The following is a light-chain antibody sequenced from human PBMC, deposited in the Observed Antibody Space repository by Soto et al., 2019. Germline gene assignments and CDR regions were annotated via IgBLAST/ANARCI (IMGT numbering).Light chain of an antibody. CDR1: QGVSGD. Sequence: EIVLTQSPGTLSLSPGERATFSCRASQGVSGDYLAWYQHKPGQAPRLLIFGASRRATGIPARFSGSGSGTEFTLTISSLQSEDFAVYYCQQYNNWPRTFGQGTKVDI. V-gene: IGKV3D-15*01. J-gene: IGKJ1*01. CDR2: GAS. CDR3: QQYNNWPRT.